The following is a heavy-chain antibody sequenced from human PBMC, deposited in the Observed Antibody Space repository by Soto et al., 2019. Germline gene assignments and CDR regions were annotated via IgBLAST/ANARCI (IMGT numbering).Heavy chain of an antibody. CDR1: GYSFSSYW. CDR2: IYPGDSDT. D-gene: IGHD3-22*01. J-gene: IGHJ5*02. Sequence: PGESLKISCKGSGYSFSSYWIAWVRQMPGKGLEWMGSIYPGDSDTRYSPSLQGQVTISADKSSRTAYLQWSSLKASDTAMYYCARTSYYYDSSGYYIRWFDPWGQGTLVTVSS. V-gene: IGHV5-51*01. CDR3: ARTSYYYDSSGYYIRWFDP.